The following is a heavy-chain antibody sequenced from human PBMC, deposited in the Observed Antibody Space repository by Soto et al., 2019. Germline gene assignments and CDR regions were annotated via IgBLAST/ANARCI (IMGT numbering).Heavy chain of an antibody. CDR3: TRAAIRGELLEY. CDR2: IWHDGSNK. Sequence: QVQLVESGGGVVQPGRSLRLSCAASGFAFNNYGMHWVRQAPGKALEWVALIWHDGSNKGYADSVKGRFTISRDNSKNTLNLQMNSLRVEDTAVYYCTRAAIRGELLEYWGQGTQVTVSS. D-gene: IGHD1-26*01. J-gene: IGHJ4*02. CDR1: GFAFNNYG. V-gene: IGHV3-33*01.